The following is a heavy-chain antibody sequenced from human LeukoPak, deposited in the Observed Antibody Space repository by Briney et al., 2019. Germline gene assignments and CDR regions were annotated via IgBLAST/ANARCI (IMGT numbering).Heavy chain of an antibody. V-gene: IGHV3-30-3*01. CDR2: ISYDGSNK. CDR1: GFTFSSYA. J-gene: IGHJ3*02. CDR3: AREGYSYGEDAFDI. Sequence: GRSLRLSCAASGFTFSSYAMHWVRQAPGKGLEWVAVISYDGSNKYYADSVKGRFTISRVNSKNTLYLQMNSLRAEDTAVYYCAREGYSYGEDAFDIWGQGTMVTVSS. D-gene: IGHD5-18*01.